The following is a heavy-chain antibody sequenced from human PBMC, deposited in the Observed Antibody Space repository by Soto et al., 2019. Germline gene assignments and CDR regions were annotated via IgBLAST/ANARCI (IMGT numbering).Heavy chain of an antibody. CDR3: WRDLAGADY. D-gene: IGHD6-13*01. CDR1: GYNFTRYA. J-gene: IGHJ4*02. CDR2: INAGNGNT. Sequence: SGKACSKASGYNFTRYAIHWVLQAPGQTLEWMGWINAGNGNTKYSQKFQGRVTLTRETSASTAYIELSSLRSEDATVYYCWRDLAGADYWGQGTLATV. V-gene: IGHV1-3*01.